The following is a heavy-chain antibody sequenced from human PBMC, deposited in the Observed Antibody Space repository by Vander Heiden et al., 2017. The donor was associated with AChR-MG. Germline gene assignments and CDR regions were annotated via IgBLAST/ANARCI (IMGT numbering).Heavy chain of an antibody. V-gene: IGHV3-23*01. CDR2: ISGSGATT. Sequence: EVQLLESGGHLIQPGESLRLSCVASGFTFSRSGMTWRRPAPGKGLEWVASISGSGATTYYADSVKGRFTISRDNSKNTLYLQMNSLRVEDTAVYFCAKRPLGAAFDIWGQGTMVTVSS. D-gene: IGHD7-27*01. CDR1: GFTFSRSG. CDR3: AKRPLGAAFDI. J-gene: IGHJ3*02.